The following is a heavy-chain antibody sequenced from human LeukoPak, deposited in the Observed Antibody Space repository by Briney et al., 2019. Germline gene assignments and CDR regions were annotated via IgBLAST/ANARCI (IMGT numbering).Heavy chain of an antibody. V-gene: IGHV3-21*01. CDR1: GFTFSSYS. J-gene: IGHJ4*02. Sequence: GGSLRLSCAASGFTFSSYSMNWVRQAPGKGLEWVSSISSSSSYIYYADSVEGRFTISRDNARNSLFLQMNSLRAEDTAVYYCARAVAGPAGEYYFDYWGQGTLVTVSS. CDR2: ISSSSSYI. CDR3: ARAVAGPAGEYYFDY. D-gene: IGHD6-19*01.